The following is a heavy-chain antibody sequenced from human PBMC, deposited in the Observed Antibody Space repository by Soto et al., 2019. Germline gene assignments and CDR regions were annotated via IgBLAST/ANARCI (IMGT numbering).Heavy chain of an antibody. D-gene: IGHD3-10*01. J-gene: IGHJ4*02. CDR3: ARTYWIGYFDY. Sequence: QVQLQQWGAGLLKPSETLSLTCAVYGGSFSGYYWSWIRQPPGKGLEWIGEINHSGSTNYNPSLRSRVTISVDTSQNQFSLKLGSVTDADAAVYYCARTYWIGYFDYWGQGTLVTVSS. CDR1: GGSFSGYY. CDR2: INHSGST. V-gene: IGHV4-34*01.